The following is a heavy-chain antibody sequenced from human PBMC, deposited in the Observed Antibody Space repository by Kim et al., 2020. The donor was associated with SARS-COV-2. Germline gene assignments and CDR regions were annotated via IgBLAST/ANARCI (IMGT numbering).Heavy chain of an antibody. Sequence: ADSVKGRFTISRDISKNTLDLHMSSLRVEDTAIYYCARGQTSFTTGWYVDFWGQGNRVTVSS. CDR3: ARGQTSFTTGWYVDF. V-gene: IGHV3-53*05. J-gene: IGHJ4*02. D-gene: IGHD6-19*01.